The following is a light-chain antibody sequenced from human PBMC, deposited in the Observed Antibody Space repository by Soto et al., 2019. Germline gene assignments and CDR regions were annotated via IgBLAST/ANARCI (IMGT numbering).Light chain of an antibody. CDR2: DTY. CDR3: QQRNTWPWT. CDR1: QSVSGD. V-gene: IGKV3-11*01. J-gene: IGKJ1*01. Sequence: EIVLTQSPATLYWSTGQRATLSCRASQSVSGDLAWFQQKPGQAPRLLIHDTYNGATGLPARFSGSGSGTDFTLTISSLEPEDFAVYYCQQRNTWPWTFGQGTKVEIK.